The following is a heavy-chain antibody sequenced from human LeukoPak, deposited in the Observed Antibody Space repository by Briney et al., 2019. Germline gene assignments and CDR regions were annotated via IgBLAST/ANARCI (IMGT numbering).Heavy chain of an antibody. V-gene: IGHV1-24*01. Sequence: ASVEVSCKVSGYTLTELSMHWVRQAPGKGLEWMGGFDPEDGETIYAQKFQGRVTMTEDTSTDTAYMELSSLRSEDTAVYYCATGITMIDKSTEYFQHWGQGTLVTVAS. CDR3: ATGITMIDKSTEYFQH. J-gene: IGHJ1*01. CDR2: FDPEDGET. CDR1: GYTLTELS. D-gene: IGHD3-22*01.